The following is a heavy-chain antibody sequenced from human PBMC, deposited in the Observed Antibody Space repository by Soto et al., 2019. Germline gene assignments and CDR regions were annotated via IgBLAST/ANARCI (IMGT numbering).Heavy chain of an antibody. J-gene: IGHJ6*02. V-gene: IGHV4-30-4*01. D-gene: IGHD2-15*01. CDR1: GDSIRSGNHY. CDR3: ARDRGYDAHDYYYNAMDV. CDR2: IYYSGST. Sequence: QVQLQESGPGLVKPSQTLSLTCTVSGDSIRSGNHYWSWIRQPPGKGLEWIGYIYYSGSTYYSPSLKSRVTISVDTSKNQFSLKLNSVTAADTAVYYCARDRGYDAHDYYYNAMDVWGQGTTVTVSS.